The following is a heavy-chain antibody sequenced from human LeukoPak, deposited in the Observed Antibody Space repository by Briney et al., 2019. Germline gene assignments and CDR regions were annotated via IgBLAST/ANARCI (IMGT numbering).Heavy chain of an antibody. CDR2: IYNDGSTT. D-gene: IGHD2/OR15-2a*01. Sequence: SGGSLRLSCAASGFMFSKSWMHWVRQVPGKGLVWVARIYNDGSTTNYADSVKGRFTISRENSKNTLYLQMNSLRAEDTAVYYCAKDSAKKYDDYWGQGTLVTVSS. V-gene: IGHV3-74*01. J-gene: IGHJ4*02. CDR1: GFMFSKSW. CDR3: AKDSAKKYDDY.